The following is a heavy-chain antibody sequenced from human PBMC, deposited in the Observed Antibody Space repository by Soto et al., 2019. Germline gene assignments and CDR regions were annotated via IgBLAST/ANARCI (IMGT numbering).Heavy chain of an antibody. Sequence: EVQLLESGGGLVQPGGSLRLSCAASGFTFNNYAMTWVRQAPGKGLEWVSAISGGGDTTSYADSVKCRFTVSRDGSKTTLYLQMSSLRAEDTALYYCAKGRGGSGSLTPRVDFWGEGTLVTVSS. D-gene: IGHD3-10*01. J-gene: IGHJ4*02. CDR1: GFTFNNYA. V-gene: IGHV3-23*01. CDR2: ISGGGDTT. CDR3: AKGRGGSGSLTPRVDF.